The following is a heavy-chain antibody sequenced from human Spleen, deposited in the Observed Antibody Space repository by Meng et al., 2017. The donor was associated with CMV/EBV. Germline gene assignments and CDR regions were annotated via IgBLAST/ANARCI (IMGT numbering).Heavy chain of an antibody. CDR1: DESLSSYY. J-gene: IGHJ6*02. CDR2: INPGVST. D-gene: IGHD3-10*01. Sequence: SETLSLTCAVYDESLSSYYWSWVRQPPGKGLEWIGEINPGVSTNYNPSLKSRVTMSLDTSKNQFSLKLSSVTAADTAVYYCARWGGYYSYGMDVWGQGTTVTVSS. V-gene: IGHV4-34*01. CDR3: ARWGGYYSYGMDV.